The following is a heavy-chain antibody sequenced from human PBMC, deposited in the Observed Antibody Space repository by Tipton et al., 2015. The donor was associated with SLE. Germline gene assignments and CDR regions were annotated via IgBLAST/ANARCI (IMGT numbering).Heavy chain of an antibody. D-gene: IGHD6-13*01. V-gene: IGHV3-48*01. CDR3: ASAEAAPRGDY. CDR1: GFTFSSYS. Sequence: SLRLSCAASGFTFSSYSMNWVRQAPGKGLEWVSYISSSSSTIYYADSVKGRFTISRDNAKNSLYLQMNSLRAEDTAVYYCASAEAAPRGDYWGQGTLVTVSS. J-gene: IGHJ4*02. CDR2: ISSSSSTI.